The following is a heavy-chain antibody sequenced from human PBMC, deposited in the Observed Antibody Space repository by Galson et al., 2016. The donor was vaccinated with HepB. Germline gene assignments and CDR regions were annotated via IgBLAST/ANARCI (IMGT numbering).Heavy chain of an antibody. V-gene: IGHV3-7*01. Sequence: SLRLSCAASGFSISSHWMCWVRQTPGKGLEWVANVKQDGTEKYYVDSTRGRFTISRDNARNSLYLQMNSLRPDDTAVYYCVSQVYGDFGTWGQGTLVTVSS. CDR1: GFSISSHW. D-gene: IGHD4-17*01. CDR2: VKQDGTEK. CDR3: VSQVYGDFGT. J-gene: IGHJ5*02.